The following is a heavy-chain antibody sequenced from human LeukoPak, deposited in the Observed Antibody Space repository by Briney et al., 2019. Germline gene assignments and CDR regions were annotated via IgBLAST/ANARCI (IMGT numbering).Heavy chain of an antibody. D-gene: IGHD3-10*01. CDR1: GYTFTNYY. CDR2: INANSGDT. Sequence: ASVKVSCKASGYTFTNYYMHWVRQVPGQGPEWMAWINANSGDTNYAQKFQGRVTVTRDSSINTAYLELTRLTSDDTAVYYCARDFYGDYWGQGTLVTVSS. V-gene: IGHV1-2*02. CDR3: ARDFYGDY. J-gene: IGHJ4*02.